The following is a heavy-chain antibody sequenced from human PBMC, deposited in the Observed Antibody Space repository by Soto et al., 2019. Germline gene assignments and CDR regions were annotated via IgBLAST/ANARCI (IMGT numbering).Heavy chain of an antibody. Sequence: ASVKVSCTASGGTFSSYAISWVRQVPGQGLEWMGGIIPIFGTANYAQKFQCRVTITADESTSTAYMEGRSLRSEDTAVYYCASGYYDSSGYLSTSFDYWGQGTLVTVSS. CDR3: ASGYYDSSGYLSTSFDY. CDR1: GGTFSSYA. D-gene: IGHD3-22*01. V-gene: IGHV1-69*13. CDR2: IIPIFGTA. J-gene: IGHJ4*02.